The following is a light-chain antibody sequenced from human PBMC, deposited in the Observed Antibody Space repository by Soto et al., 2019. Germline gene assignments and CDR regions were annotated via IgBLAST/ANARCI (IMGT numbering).Light chain of an antibody. V-gene: IGKV3-20*01. Sequence: EIVLTQSPGTLSLSPGERATLSCRASQSVSGSYLAWYQQKPGQAPRLLIYGASSRATGIPDRFSGSGSGTDFTLTISRLEPEDFAVYYCQQYDKSITFGGGTKVDI. CDR2: GAS. J-gene: IGKJ4*01. CDR1: QSVSGSY. CDR3: QQYDKSIT.